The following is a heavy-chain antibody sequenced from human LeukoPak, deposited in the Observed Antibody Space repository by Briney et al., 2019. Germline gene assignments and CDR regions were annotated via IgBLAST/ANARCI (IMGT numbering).Heavy chain of an antibody. CDR2: ISYDGSNK. V-gene: IGHV3-30-3*01. Sequence: GGSLRLSCAASGFTFSSYAMHWVRQAPGKGLEWVAVISYDGSNKYYADSVKGRFTISRDNSKNTLYLQMNSLRAEDTAVYYCARDTASHITMVRARGLDYYYYGMDVWGQGTTVTVSS. CDR3: ARDTASHITMVRARGLDYYYYGMDV. D-gene: IGHD3-10*01. J-gene: IGHJ6*02. CDR1: GFTFSSYA.